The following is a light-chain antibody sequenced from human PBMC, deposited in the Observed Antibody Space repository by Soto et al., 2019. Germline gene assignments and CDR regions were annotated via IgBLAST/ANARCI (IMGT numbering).Light chain of an antibody. CDR3: AAWDDSLNGRI. V-gene: IGLV1-44*01. CDR1: SSNIGSNP. Sequence: QPVLTQPPSASGTPGQRVTISCSGSSSNIGSNPVDWYQQVPGTAPKLLIYGNNQRPSGVPDRFSGSKSGTSASLAVSGLQSEDEADYYCAAWDDSLNGRIFGGGTKLTVL. CDR2: GNN. J-gene: IGLJ2*01.